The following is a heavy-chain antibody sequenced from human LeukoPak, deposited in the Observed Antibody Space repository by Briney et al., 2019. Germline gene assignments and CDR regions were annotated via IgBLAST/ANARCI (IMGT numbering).Heavy chain of an antibody. CDR1: GFTFDDYA. D-gene: IGHD6-13*01. Sequence: GGSLRLSYAASGFTFDDYAMHWVRQAPGKGLEWVSGISWNSGSIGYADSVKGRFTISRDNAKNSLYLQMNSLRAEDTALYYCAKGWYSSSWFKGGGDAFDIWGQGTMVTVSS. CDR2: ISWNSGSI. CDR3: AKGWYSSSWFKGGGDAFDI. J-gene: IGHJ3*02. V-gene: IGHV3-9*01.